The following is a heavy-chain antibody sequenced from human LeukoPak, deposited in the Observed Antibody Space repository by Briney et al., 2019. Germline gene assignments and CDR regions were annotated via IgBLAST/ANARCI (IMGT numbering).Heavy chain of an antibody. CDR3: ARKRQGSSRAPFDY. D-gene: IGHD6-13*01. CDR1: GFTFSSYA. V-gene: IGHV3-66*01. CDR2: IYSGGST. J-gene: IGHJ4*02. Sequence: PGGSLRLSCAASGFTFSSYAMSWVRQAPGKGLEWVSVIYSGGSTYYADSVKGRFTISRDNSKNTLYLQMNSLRAEDTAVYYCARKRQGSSRAPFDYWGQGTLVTVSS.